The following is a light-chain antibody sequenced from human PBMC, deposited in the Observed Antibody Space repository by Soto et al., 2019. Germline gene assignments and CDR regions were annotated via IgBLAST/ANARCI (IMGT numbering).Light chain of an antibody. Sequence: QSALTQPASVSGSPGQSITISCTGTSSDVGGYNYVSWYQQHPGKAPKLVIYEVSNRPSGVSNRFSGSKSGNTASLTISGLQAEDEADYYCSSYTSSSLGVFGGGTKLTVL. V-gene: IGLV2-14*01. CDR1: SSDVGGYNY. CDR2: EVS. J-gene: IGLJ2*01. CDR3: SSYTSSSLGV.